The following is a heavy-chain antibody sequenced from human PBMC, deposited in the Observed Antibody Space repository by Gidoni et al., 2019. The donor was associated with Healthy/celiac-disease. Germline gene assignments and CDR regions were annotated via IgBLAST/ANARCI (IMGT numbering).Heavy chain of an antibody. Sequence: EVQLVESGGGLVKPGGSLRLSCAASGFTFSSYSMNWVRQAPGKGLEWVSSISSSSSYIYYADSVKGRFTISRDNAKNSLYLQMNSLRAEDTAVYYCAREYVDIVATSDAFDIWGQGTMVTVSS. CDR3: AREYVDIVATSDAFDI. CDR2: ISSSSSYI. J-gene: IGHJ3*02. CDR1: GFTFSSYS. V-gene: IGHV3-21*01. D-gene: IGHD5-12*01.